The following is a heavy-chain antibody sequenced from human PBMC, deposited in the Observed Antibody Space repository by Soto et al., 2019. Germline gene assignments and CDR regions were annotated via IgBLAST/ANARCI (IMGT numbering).Heavy chain of an antibody. D-gene: IGHD3-10*01. V-gene: IGHV1-18*01. Sequence: ASVKVSCKASGYTFTSYGISWVRQAPGQGLEWMGWIFVYNGDTNYAQNLQGRVTMTTDTSTSTAFMELTSLRSDDTAVYYCARFPYGSATWFDPWGQGTLVTVS. CDR3: ARFPYGSATWFDP. J-gene: IGHJ5*02. CDR2: IFVYNGDT. CDR1: GYTFTSYG.